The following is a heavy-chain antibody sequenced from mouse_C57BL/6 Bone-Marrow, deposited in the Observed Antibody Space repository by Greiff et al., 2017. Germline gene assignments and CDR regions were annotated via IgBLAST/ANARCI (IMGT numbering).Heavy chain of an antibody. Sequence: QVQLQQPGAELVKPGASVKLSCKASGYTFTSYWMQWVKQRPGQGREWIGEIDPSDSYTNYNQKFKGKATLTVDTSSSTAYMQLSSLTSEDSAVYYCARWAVVDAYWGQGTLVTVSA. CDR2: IDPSDSYT. D-gene: IGHD1-1*01. CDR1: GYTFTSYW. V-gene: IGHV1-50*01. CDR3: ARWAVVDAY. J-gene: IGHJ3*01.